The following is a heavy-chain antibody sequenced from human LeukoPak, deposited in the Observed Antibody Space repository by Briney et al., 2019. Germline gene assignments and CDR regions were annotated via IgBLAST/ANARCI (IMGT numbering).Heavy chain of an antibody. CDR2: ISAYNGNT. V-gene: IGHV1-18*01. Sequence: ASVKVSCKASGYTFTSYGISWVPQAPGQGLEWMRWISAYNGNTNYAQKLQGRVTMTTDTSTSIAYKELRSLRSEDTAVYYCARGSKDYWGQGTLVTVSS. CDR1: GYTFTSYG. J-gene: IGHJ4*02. CDR3: ARGSKDY.